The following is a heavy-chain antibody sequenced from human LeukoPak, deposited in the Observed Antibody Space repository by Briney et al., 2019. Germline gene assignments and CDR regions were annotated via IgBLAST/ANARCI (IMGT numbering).Heavy chain of an antibody. J-gene: IGHJ5*02. D-gene: IGHD3-22*01. Sequence: GGSLRLSCAASGFTVSSNYMSWVRQAPGKGLEWVSVIYSGGSTYYADSVKGRFTISRDNSKNTLYLQMNSLRAEDTAVYYCARDESPLNYYDSRGTHFPISWGQGTLVTVSS. CDR1: GFTVSSNY. CDR3: ARDESPLNYYDSRGTHFPIS. CDR2: IYSGGST. V-gene: IGHV3-53*01.